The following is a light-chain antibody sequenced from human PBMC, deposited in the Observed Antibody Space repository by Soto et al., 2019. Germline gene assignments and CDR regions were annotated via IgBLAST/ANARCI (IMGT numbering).Light chain of an antibody. CDR1: QIISSSF. CDR3: QQYGSSPPLT. J-gene: IGKJ4*01. CDR2: GAS. V-gene: IGKV3-20*01. Sequence: EFVLTQSPGKLSLSPGERATLSCRASQIISSSFLAWYQQKPGQAPRLLIYGASSRGTGIPDRFSGSGSGTDFTLTISRLEPEDFAVYYCQQYGSSPPLTFGGGTKVEIK.